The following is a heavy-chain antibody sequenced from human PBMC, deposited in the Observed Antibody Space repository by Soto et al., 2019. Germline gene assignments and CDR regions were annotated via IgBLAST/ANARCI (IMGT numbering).Heavy chain of an antibody. Sequence: PGGSLRLSCSASGFTFSSYAMHWVRQAPGKGLEYVSGVSGNGDPPFYADSVKGRFTISRDNSKNTLYLQMSGLSADDTAVYYCVKSRGGNNFDFFDWGQGALVTVSS. D-gene: IGHD5-12*01. CDR3: VKSRGGNNFDFFD. V-gene: IGHV3-64D*06. CDR2: VSGNGDPP. CDR1: GFTFSSYA. J-gene: IGHJ4*02.